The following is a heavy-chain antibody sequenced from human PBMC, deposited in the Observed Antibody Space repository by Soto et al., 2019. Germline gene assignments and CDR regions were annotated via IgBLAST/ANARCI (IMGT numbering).Heavy chain of an antibody. V-gene: IGHV4-4*02. CDR1: GASITSSNW. D-gene: IGHD6-19*01. J-gene: IGHJ4*02. CDR3: AIETVAGRDY. Sequence: SETLSLTCAVSGASITSSNWWSWVRQPPGKGLEWIGEMYASGSTSYNPSLKSRLTISVDKSKNQLSLNLDSVTAADTALYYCAIETVAGRDYWGQGTLVNVS. CDR2: MYASGST.